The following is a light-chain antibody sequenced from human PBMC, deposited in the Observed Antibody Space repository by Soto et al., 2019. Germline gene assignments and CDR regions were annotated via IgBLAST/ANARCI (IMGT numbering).Light chain of an antibody. Sequence: QSVLTQPASVSGSPGQSITISCTGTSSDVGGYNYVSWYQQHPGKAPKLMIYDVSNRPSGVSNRFSGSKSGNTAYLTISGLQAEDEADYYGSSYTSGSTLVVFGGGTKLTVL. CDR2: DVS. CDR1: SSDVGGYNY. CDR3: SSYTSGSTLVV. V-gene: IGLV2-14*01. J-gene: IGLJ2*01.